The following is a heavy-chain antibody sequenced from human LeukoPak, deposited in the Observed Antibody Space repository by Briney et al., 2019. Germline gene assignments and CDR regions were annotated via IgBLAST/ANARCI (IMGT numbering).Heavy chain of an antibody. J-gene: IGHJ6*03. V-gene: IGHV4-39*01. Sequence: SETLSLTCTVSGGSISSSSYYWGWIRQPPGKGLEWIGSIYYSGSTYYNPSLKSRVTISVDTSKNQFSLKLSSVTAADTAVYYCASTPAASINYYYYYMDVWGKGTTVTASS. D-gene: IGHD2-2*01. CDR3: ASTPAASINYYYYYMDV. CDR1: GGSISSSSYY. CDR2: IYYSGST.